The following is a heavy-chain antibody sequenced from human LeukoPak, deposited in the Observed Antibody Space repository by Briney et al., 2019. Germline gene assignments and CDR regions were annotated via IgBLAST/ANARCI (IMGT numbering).Heavy chain of an antibody. CDR3: VRQTFPGCFDY. V-gene: IGHV4-59*08. D-gene: IGHD6-19*01. J-gene: IGHJ4*02. Sequence: PSETLSLTCTVSGGSISSYYWSWIRQPPGKGLEWIGYIYYSGSTNYNPSLKSRVTISVDTSKNQFSLKLSSVTAADTAVYYCVRQTFPGCFDYWGQGTLVTVSS. CDR1: GGSISSYY. CDR2: IYYSGST.